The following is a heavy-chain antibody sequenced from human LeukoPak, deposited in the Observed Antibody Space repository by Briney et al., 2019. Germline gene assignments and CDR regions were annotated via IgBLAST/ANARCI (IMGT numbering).Heavy chain of an antibody. CDR2: ISWNSGSI. Sequence: GRSLRLSCAASGFTFDDYAMHWVRQAPGKGLEWVSGISWNSGSIGYADSVKGRFTISRDNAKNSLYLQMNSLRTGDTALYYCAKAHSSSWYAGVGYWGQGTLVTVSS. CDR1: GFTFDDYA. CDR3: AKAHSSSWYAGVGY. J-gene: IGHJ4*02. V-gene: IGHV3-9*01. D-gene: IGHD6-13*01.